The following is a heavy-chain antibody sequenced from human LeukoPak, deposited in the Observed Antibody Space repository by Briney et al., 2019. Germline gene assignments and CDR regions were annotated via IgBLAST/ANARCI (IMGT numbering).Heavy chain of an antibody. J-gene: IGHJ4*02. CDR1: GGTFSSYA. D-gene: IGHD6-19*01. CDR2: IIPIFGTA. CDR3: ARTNFQQFKRYSSGWYSDY. Sequence: AASVKVSCKASGGTFSSYAISWVRQAPGQGLEWMGGIIPIFGTANYAQKFQGRVTITADESTSTAYMELSSLRSEDTAVYYCARTNFQQFKRYSSGWYSDYWGQGTLVTVSS. V-gene: IGHV1-69*13.